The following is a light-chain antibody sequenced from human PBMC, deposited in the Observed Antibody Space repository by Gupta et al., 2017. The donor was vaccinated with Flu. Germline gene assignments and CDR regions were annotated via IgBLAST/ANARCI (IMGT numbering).Light chain of an antibody. V-gene: IGKV3-11*01. CDR3: QQRRNGTSYT. CDR1: QRGIRY. CDR2: DAS. Sequence: ATLSLSPGERATLSCRASQRGIRYLSWYQQKPGQAPRLLIDDASNRATGIPARCMGSGSGTAFTLIISSLEPEDFSVDYWQQRRNGTSYTFGHGTKLQIK. J-gene: IGKJ2*01.